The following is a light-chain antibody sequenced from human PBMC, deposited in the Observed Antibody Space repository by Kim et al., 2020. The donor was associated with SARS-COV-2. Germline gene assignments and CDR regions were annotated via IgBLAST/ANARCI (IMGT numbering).Light chain of an antibody. CDR2: AAS. Sequence: AIQITQSPSSVSASIGDRLTITCRASQAISSYLAWYQQKSGKAPKLLIYAASTLQSGVPSRFSGSGSGTDFTLTISCLQSEDFATYYCQQYYDYPRTFGQGTKVDIK. J-gene: IGKJ1*01. V-gene: IGKV1-8*01. CDR3: QQYYDYPRT. CDR1: QAISSY.